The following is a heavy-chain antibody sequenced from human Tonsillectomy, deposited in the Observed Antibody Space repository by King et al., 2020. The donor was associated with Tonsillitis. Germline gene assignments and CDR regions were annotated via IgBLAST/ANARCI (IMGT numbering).Heavy chain of an antibody. CDR2: ISSSGSYI. J-gene: IGHJ4*02. CDR3: ARVYSGYANGVYFDY. D-gene: IGHD5-12*01. CDR1: GFTFSSHT. V-gene: IGHV3-21*01. Sequence: VQLVESGGGLVKPGGSLRLSCAASGFTFSSHTMNWVRQAPGKGRGWVSSISSSGSYIYYADSVKGRFTISRDNANNSVYLQKTSLGAEDMAVYYCARVYSGYANGVYFDYWGQGALVTVSS.